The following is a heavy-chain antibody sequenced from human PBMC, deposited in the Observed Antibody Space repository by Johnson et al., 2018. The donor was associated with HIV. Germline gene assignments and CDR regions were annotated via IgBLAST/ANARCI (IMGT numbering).Heavy chain of an antibody. CDR3: ARCDSSSPLRAFDS. CDR1: GFTFSSYA. Sequence: QVQLVESGGGVVQPGRSLRLSCAASGFTFSSYAMHWVRQAPGKGLEWVAVISYDGSNKYYADSVKGRFTISRDNSKNTLYLQMNSLRAEDTAVYYCARCDSSSPLRAFDSWGQGTMVTVSS. V-gene: IGHV3-30*04. D-gene: IGHD6-6*01. CDR2: ISYDGSNK. J-gene: IGHJ3*02.